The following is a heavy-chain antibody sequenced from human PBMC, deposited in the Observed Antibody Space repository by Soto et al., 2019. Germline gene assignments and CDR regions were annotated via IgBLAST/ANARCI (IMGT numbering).Heavy chain of an antibody. CDR1: GYTFTSYG. CDR3: ARDPSITIFGVVIPFDY. D-gene: IGHD3-3*01. CDR2: ISAYNGNT. J-gene: IGHJ4*02. Sequence: ASVKVSCKASGYTFTSYGISWVRQAPGQGLKWMGWISAYNGNTNYAQKLQGRDTMTTDTSTSTAYMELRSLRSDDTAVYYCARDPSITIFGVVIPFDYWGQGTLVTVSS. V-gene: IGHV1-18*01.